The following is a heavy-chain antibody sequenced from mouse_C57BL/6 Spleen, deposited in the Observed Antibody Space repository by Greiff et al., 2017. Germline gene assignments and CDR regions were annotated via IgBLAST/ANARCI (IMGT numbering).Heavy chain of an antibody. CDR3: ARNLGSSYECFAY. Sequence: QVQLKQSGPGLVQPSQSLSITCTVSGFSLTSYGVHWVRQSPGKGLEWLGVIWSGGGTDYNAAFISRLSISKDNSKSQVFFKMNSLQADDTAVYYCARNLGSSYECFAYWGQGTLVTVSA. D-gene: IGHD1-1*01. J-gene: IGHJ3*01. CDR1: GFSLTSYG. CDR2: IWSGGGT. V-gene: IGHV2-2*01.